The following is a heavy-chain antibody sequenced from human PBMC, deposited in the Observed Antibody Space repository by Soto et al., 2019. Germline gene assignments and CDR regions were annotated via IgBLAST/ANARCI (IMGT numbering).Heavy chain of an antibody. J-gene: IGHJ4*02. CDR1: GYSISSSNW. Sequence: QVQLQESGPGLVKPSDTLSLTCAVSGYSISSSNWWGWIRQPPGKGLEWIGYIYYSGTTSYNPSLKCRVTLPVDTSKNQFSLKLTSVTAVDTAVYYCARREIQGPIDYWGQETLVIVSS. CDR2: IYYSGTT. V-gene: IGHV4-28*01. D-gene: IGHD1-26*01. CDR3: ARREIQGPIDY.